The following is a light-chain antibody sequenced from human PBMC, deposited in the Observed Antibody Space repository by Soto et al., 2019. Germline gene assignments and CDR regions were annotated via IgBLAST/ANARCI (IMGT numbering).Light chain of an antibody. Sequence: EIVMTQSPATLSVSPGERATXXCRASQSVSSNLAWYQQKPGQAPRLLIYGASTRATGIPARFSGSGSGTEFTLTISSLQSEDFAVYYCQQYNNWPPWTFGQGTKVEIK. CDR2: GAS. CDR1: QSVSSN. CDR3: QQYNNWPPWT. V-gene: IGKV3-15*01. J-gene: IGKJ1*01.